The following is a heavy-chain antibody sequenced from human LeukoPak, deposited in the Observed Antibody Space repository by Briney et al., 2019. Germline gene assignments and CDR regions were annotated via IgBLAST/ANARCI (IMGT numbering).Heavy chain of an antibody. Sequence: GGSLRLSCAASGFTFSSYEMNWVRQAPGKGLEWVSYISSSGSTIYYADSVKGRFTISRDNAKNSLYLQMNSLRAEDTAVYYCAKELYYYGSGSYTGFDYWGQGTLVTVSS. CDR2: ISSSGSTI. V-gene: IGHV3-48*03. CDR3: AKELYYYGSGSYTGFDY. CDR1: GFTFSSYE. D-gene: IGHD3-10*01. J-gene: IGHJ4*02.